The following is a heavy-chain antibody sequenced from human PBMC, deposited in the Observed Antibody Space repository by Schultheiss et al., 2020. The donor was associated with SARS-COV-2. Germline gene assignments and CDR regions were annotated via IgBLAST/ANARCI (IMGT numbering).Heavy chain of an antibody. V-gene: IGHV3-30-3*01. CDR3: ARCRIAAAGNDY. CDR2: ISYDGSNK. D-gene: IGHD6-13*01. CDR1: GFIFSSYS. Sequence: GGSLRLSCAASGFIFSSYSMTWVRQAPGKGLEWVAVISYDGSNKYYADSVKGRFTISRDNSKNTLYLQMNSLRAEDTAVYYCARCRIAAAGNDYWGQGTLVTVSS. J-gene: IGHJ4*02.